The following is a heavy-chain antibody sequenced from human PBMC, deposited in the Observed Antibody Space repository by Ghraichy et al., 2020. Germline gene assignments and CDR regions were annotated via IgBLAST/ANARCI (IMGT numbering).Heavy chain of an antibody. D-gene: IGHD6-6*01. CDR1: GDSISSGIYH. V-gene: IGHV4-61*02. CDR2: MYTSGST. Sequence: SETLSLTCTVSGDSISSGIYHWSWIRQPAGKGLEWIGRMYTSGSTYYNPSLRSRVTISADTSKNQFSLKMTSVTAADSAVYYCARESSIATRPASWGQGTLVTVSS. J-gene: IGHJ5*02. CDR3: ARESSIATRPAS.